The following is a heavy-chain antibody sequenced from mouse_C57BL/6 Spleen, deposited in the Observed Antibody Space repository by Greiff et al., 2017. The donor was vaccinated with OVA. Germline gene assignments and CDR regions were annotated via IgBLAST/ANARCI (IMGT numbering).Heavy chain of an antibody. CDR2: IRLKSDNYAT. V-gene: IGHV6-3*01. J-gene: IGHJ2*01. CDR3: IVYGSSYSYYFDY. CDR1: GFTFSNYW. Sequence: EVMLVESGGGLVQPGGSMKLSCVASGFTFSNYWMNWVRQSPEKGLEWVAQIRLKSDNYATHYAESVKGRFTISRDDSKSSVYLQMNNLRAEDTGIYYCIVYGSSYSYYFDYWGQGTTLTVSS. D-gene: IGHD1-1*01.